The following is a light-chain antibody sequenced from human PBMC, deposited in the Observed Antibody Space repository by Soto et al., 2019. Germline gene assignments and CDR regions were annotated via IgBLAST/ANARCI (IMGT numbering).Light chain of an antibody. Sequence: EIVLTQSPDTLSLSPGERATLSCRASQSVSSYLAWYQQKPGQAPRLLIYGASRRATGIPDRFSGSGSGTDFTLTISRLEPEDFAVYFCQQYGNSPPITFGSPPITFGQGTRLEIK. J-gene: IGKJ5*01. CDR2: GAS. CDR3: QQYGNSPPITFGSPPIT. CDR1: QSVSSY. V-gene: IGKV3-20*01.